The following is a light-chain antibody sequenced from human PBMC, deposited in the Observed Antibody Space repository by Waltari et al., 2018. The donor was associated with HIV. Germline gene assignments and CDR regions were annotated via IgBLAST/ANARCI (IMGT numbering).Light chain of an antibody. CDR3: SSFTTSITVV. J-gene: IGLJ2*01. CDR2: DVS. V-gene: IGLV2-18*02. CDR1: SSDVGTYNE. Sequence: QSALTQPPSMSGSLGQSVTISCTGTSSDVGTYNEVSWYQQSPGTAPKLMIYDVSNRPSGVPDRFSGSKSGNTASLTISGLQAEDEADYYCSSFTTSITVVFGGGTKLTVL.